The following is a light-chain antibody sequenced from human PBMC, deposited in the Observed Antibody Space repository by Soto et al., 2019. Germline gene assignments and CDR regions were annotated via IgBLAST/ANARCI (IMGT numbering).Light chain of an antibody. J-gene: IGLJ3*02. CDR2: EGS. V-gene: IGLV2-23*01. CDR3: CSYAGSSTWV. Sequence: QSALTQPASLSGSPGQSITISCTGTSSDVGSYNLVSWYQQHPGKAPKLMIYEGSKRPSGVSNRFSGSKSGNTASLTISGLQAEDEADYYCCSYAGSSTWVFGGGTTLTVL. CDR1: SSDVGSYNL.